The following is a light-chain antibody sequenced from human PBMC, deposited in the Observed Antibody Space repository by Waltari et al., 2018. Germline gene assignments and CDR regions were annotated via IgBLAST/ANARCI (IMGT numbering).Light chain of an antibody. CDR1: QSVSSSY. CDR3: QQYGSSPGT. V-gene: IGKV3-20*01. Sequence: IVLTQSPGTLSWSPGERATLSCRASQSVSSSYLAWYQQKPGQAPRLLIYGASSRATGIPDRFSGSGSGTDFTLTISRLEPEDFAVYYCQQYGSSPGTFGQGTKVEIK. J-gene: IGKJ1*01. CDR2: GAS.